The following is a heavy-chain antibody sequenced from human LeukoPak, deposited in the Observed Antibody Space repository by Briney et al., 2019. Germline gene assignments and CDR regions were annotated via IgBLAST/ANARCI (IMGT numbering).Heavy chain of an antibody. D-gene: IGHD3-10*01. J-gene: IGHJ5*02. Sequence: PGGSLRLSCAASGFTFSDYYMSWIRQAPGKGLEWVSYISSSGSTIYYADSVKGRLTISRDNAKNSLYLQMNSLRAEDTAVYYCARWGDYYGSGSYYNGSQNWFDPWGQGTLVTVSS. V-gene: IGHV3-11*01. CDR1: GFTFSDYY. CDR2: ISSSGSTI. CDR3: ARWGDYYGSGSYYNGSQNWFDP.